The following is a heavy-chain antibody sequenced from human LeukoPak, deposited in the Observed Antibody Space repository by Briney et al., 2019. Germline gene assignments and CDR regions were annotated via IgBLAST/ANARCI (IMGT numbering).Heavy chain of an antibody. CDR2: ISAYNGNT. V-gene: IGHV1-18*01. D-gene: IGHD2-15*01. CDR1: GCTFTSYG. CDR3: ARDPPRIVVVVAATNYYGMDV. Sequence: ASVKVSCKASGCTFTSYGISWVRQAPGQGLEWMGWISAYNGNTNYAQKLQGRVTMTTDTSTSTAYMELRSLRSGDTAVYYCARDPPRIVVVVAATNYYGMDVWGQGTTVTVSS. J-gene: IGHJ6*02.